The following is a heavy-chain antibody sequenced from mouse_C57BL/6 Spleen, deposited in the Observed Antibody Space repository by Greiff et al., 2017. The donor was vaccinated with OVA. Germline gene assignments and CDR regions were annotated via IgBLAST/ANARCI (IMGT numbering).Heavy chain of an antibody. V-gene: IGHV5-6*01. CDR2: ISSGGSYT. CDR3: ARRPLYGSDWYFDV. J-gene: IGHJ1*03. Sequence: EVHLVESGGDLVKPGGSLKLSCAASGFTFSSYGMSWVRQTPDKRLEWVATISSGGSYTYYPDSVKGRFTISRDNAKNTLYLQMSSLKSEDTAMYYCARRPLYGSDWYFDVWGTGTTVTVAS. CDR1: GFTFSSYG. D-gene: IGHD1-1*01.